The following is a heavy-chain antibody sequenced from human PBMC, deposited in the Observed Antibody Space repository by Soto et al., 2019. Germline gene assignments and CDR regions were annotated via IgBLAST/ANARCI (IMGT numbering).Heavy chain of an antibody. J-gene: IGHJ4*02. Sequence: QPGGSLRLSFAASGFTFSSYSMNWVRQAPWKGLEWVSYISSSSSTIYYADSVKGRFTISRDNAKNSLYLQMNSLRAEDTAVYYCASGYCSGGSCYSGFCSYWGQGT. CDR2: ISSSSSTI. CDR1: GFTFSSYS. CDR3: ASGYCSGGSCYSGFCSY. D-gene: IGHD2-15*01. V-gene: IGHV3-48*01.